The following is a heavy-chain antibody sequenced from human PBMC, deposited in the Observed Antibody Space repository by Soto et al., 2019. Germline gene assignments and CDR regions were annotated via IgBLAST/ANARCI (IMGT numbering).Heavy chain of an antibody. D-gene: IGHD1-1*01. CDR2: IYYSGST. V-gene: IGHV4-59*12. CDR1: GGSISSYY. J-gene: IGHJ4*02. CDR3: VRDPDGINDFDY. Sequence: SETLSLTCTVSGGSISSYYWSWIRQPPGKGLEWIGYIYYSGSTNYNPSLKSRVTISVDTSKNQFSLDMSSLRDEDTAVYYCVRDPDGINDFDYWGQGTLVTVSS.